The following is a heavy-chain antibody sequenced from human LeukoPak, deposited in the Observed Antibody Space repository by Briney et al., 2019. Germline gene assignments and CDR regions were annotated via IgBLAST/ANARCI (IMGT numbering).Heavy chain of an antibody. D-gene: IGHD3-9*01. CDR2: ISGSGGST. CDR1: GFTFSSYA. CDR3: ARDSERAEYYDILTGYYPFDY. Sequence: PGGSLRLSCAASGFTFSSYAMSWVRQAPGKGLEWVSAISGSGGSTYYADSVKGRFTISRDNSKNTLYLQMNSLRAEDMAVYYCARDSERAEYYDILTGYYPFDYWGQGTLVTVSS. V-gene: IGHV3-23*01. J-gene: IGHJ4*02.